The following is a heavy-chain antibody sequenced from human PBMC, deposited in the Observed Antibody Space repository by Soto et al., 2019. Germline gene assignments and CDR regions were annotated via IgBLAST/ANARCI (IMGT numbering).Heavy chain of an antibody. CDR3: ARDAAISGIEAFDI. CDR1: GGSISSGGYS. V-gene: IGHV4-30-2*01. CDR2: IYHRGST. Sequence: QLQLQESGSGLVKPSQTLSLTCAVSGGSISSGGYSWSWIRQPPGKGLEWIGYIYHRGSTFYNSFLKSRVAISVDRSKNQFSLRLSSVTAADTAVYYCARDAAISGIEAFDIWGQGTMVTVSS. D-gene: IGHD1-20*01. J-gene: IGHJ3*02.